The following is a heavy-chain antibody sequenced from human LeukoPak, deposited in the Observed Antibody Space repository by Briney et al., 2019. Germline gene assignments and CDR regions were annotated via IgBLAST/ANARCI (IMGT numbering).Heavy chain of an antibody. CDR3: ARYTQHYGFDI. V-gene: IGHV1-8*01. CDR1: GYTSTSPD. CDR2: MNPRDNT. J-gene: IGHJ3*02. D-gene: IGHD3-3*02. Sequence: ASVKVSCKSSGYTSTSPDINWVRQATGRGLEWLGWMNPRDNTGYAQKFQGRGTLTRDKSINTAYMELSSLRSEDTAVYYCARYTQHYGFDIWGQGTMVTVSA.